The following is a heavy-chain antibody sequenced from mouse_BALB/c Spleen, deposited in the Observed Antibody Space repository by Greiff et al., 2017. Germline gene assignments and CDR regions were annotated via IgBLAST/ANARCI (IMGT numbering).Heavy chain of an antibody. CDR1: GYTFTSYW. J-gene: IGHJ2*01. V-gene: IGHV1-5*01. CDR2: IYPGNSDT. D-gene: IGHD1-1*01. CDR3: TIQIPYYYGSSYGYFDY. Sequence: EVQLQESGTVLARPGASVKMSCKASGYTFTSYWMHWVKQRPGQGLEWIGAIYPGNSDTSYNQKFKGKAKLTAVTSTSTAYMELSSLTNEDSAVYYCTIQIPYYYGSSYGYFDYWGQGTTLTVSS.